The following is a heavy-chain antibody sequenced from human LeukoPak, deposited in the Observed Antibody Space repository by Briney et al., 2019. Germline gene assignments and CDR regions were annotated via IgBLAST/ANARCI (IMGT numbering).Heavy chain of an antibody. CDR2: IYYSGST. J-gene: IGHJ4*02. CDR1: GGSISSSSYY. Sequence: SETLSFTCTVSGGSISSSSYYWGWIRQPPGKGLEWIGSIYYSGSTYYNPSLKSRVTISVDTSKNQFSLKLSSVTAADTAVYYCARRYGFYYCSGGSCYFDYWGQGTLVTVSS. CDR3: ARRYGFYYCSGGSCYFDY. V-gene: IGHV4-39*01. D-gene: IGHD2-15*01.